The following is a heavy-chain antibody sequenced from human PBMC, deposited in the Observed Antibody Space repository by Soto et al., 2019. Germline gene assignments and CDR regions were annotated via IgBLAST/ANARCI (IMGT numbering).Heavy chain of an antibody. CDR3: ARLPYYDFWSGYPDY. CDR2: IYYSGST. J-gene: IGHJ4*02. V-gene: IGHV4-59*08. D-gene: IGHD3-3*01. Sequence: SETLSLTCTVSGGSISSYYWSWIRQPPGKGLEWIGYIYYSGSTNYNPSLKSRVTISVDTSKNQFSLKLSSVTAADTAVYYCARLPYYDFWSGYPDYWGQGTLVTVSS. CDR1: GGSISSYY.